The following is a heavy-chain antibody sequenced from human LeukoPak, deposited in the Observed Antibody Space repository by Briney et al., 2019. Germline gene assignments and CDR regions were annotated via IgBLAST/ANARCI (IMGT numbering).Heavy chain of an antibody. CDR2: ISGSGGST. V-gene: IGHV3-23*01. J-gene: IGHJ4*02. Sequence: GGSLRLSCAASGFTFSSYAMSWVRQAPGKGLEWVSAISGSGGSTYYADSVKGRFTISRDNSKNTLYLQMNSLRAEDTAVYYCARATTVTSKFDYWGQGTLVIVSS. CDR1: GFTFSSYA. CDR3: ARATTVTSKFDY. D-gene: IGHD4-17*01.